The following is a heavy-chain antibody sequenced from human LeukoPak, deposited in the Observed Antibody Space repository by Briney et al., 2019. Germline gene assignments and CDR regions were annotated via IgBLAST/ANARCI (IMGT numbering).Heavy chain of an antibody. CDR1: GFTFDDYG. V-gene: IGHV3-43*02. Sequence: GGSLRLSCAASGFTFDDYGMHWVRQAPGKGLEWVSLISGDGGSTYYADSVKGRFTISRDNSKNSLYLQMNSLRTEDTALYYCAKDIRGSYGYDVIDYWGQGTLVTVSS. CDR3: AKDIRGSYGYDVIDY. CDR2: ISGDGGST. D-gene: IGHD5-18*01. J-gene: IGHJ4*02.